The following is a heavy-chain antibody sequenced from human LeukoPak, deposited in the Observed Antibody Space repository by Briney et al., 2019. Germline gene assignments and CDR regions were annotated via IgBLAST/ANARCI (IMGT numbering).Heavy chain of an antibody. Sequence: GGSLRLSCVVSGFPFSSYAMSWVRQAPGKGLEWVSGISGSGDDTYYAASVKGRFIVSRDTSKNTLYLQMNSLRAEDAAVYYCAKDPLNTLMVSPTFDYWGQGTLVTVSS. V-gene: IGHV3-23*01. CDR3: AKDPLNTLMVSPTFDY. CDR2: ISGSGDDT. J-gene: IGHJ4*02. D-gene: IGHD5-18*01. CDR1: GFPFSSYA.